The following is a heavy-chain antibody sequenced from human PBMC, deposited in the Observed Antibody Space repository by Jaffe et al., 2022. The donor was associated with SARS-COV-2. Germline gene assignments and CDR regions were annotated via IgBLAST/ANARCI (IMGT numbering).Heavy chain of an antibody. CDR1: GFTFSSYA. Sequence: EVQLLESGGGLVQPGGSLRLSCAASGFTFSSYAMSWVRQAPGKGLEWVSTISGSGGNTYYADSVKGRFTISRDNSKNALSLQMNSLRVEDTAVYYCAKMLSTDWYAGFDYWGQGTLVTVSS. V-gene: IGHV3-23*01. D-gene: IGHD3-9*01. CDR3: AKMLSTDWYAGFDY. CDR2: ISGSGGNT. J-gene: IGHJ4*02.